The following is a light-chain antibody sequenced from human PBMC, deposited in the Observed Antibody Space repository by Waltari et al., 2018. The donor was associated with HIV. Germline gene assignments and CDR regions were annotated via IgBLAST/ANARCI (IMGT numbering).Light chain of an antibody. J-gene: IGKJ4*01. CDR2: SVS. CDR1: FSSS. CDR3: QQYYNYPLT. V-gene: IGKV1D-13*01. Sequence: FSSSLAWYQQKPGKAPKLLIYSVSSLQSGVPSRFSGSKSGADFTLTISSLQPEDIASYYCQQYYNYPLTFGGGTKVEIK.